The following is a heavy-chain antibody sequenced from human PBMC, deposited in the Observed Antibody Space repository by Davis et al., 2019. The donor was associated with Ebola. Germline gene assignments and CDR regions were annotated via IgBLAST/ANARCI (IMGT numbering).Heavy chain of an antibody. CDR2: INSGSSII. V-gene: IGHV3-48*01. J-gene: IGHJ6*02. Sequence: GGSLRLSCAASGFSFSSYSMNWVRQAPGKGLEWVSYINSGSSIIYYAESVKGRFTISRDNAKNSLYLQMNSLRAEDTAVYYCARVGSKNCSSTSCYTYYYYGMDVWGQGTTVTVSS. D-gene: IGHD2-2*02. CDR1: GFSFSSYS. CDR3: ARVGSKNCSSTSCYTYYYYGMDV.